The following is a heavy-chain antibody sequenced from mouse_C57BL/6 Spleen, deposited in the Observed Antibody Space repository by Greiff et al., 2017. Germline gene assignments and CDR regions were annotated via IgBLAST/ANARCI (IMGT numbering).Heavy chain of an antibody. D-gene: IGHD2-3*01. CDR1: GYTFTSYW. J-gene: IGHJ1*03. Sequence: VQLQHPGAELVRPGSSVKLSCKASGYTFTSYWMDWVKQRPGQGLEWIGNIYPSDSETHYNQKFKDKATLTVDKSSSTAYMQLSSLTSEDSAVYYCARGGDGYYSYWYFDVWGTGTTVTVSS. V-gene: IGHV1-61*01. CDR2: IYPSDSET. CDR3: ARGGDGYYSYWYFDV.